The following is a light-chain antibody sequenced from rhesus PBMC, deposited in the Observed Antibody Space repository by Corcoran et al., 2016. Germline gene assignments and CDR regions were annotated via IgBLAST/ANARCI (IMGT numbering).Light chain of an antibody. Sequence: DIQMTQSPSALSASVGDRVTISCRASQNIYSNLAWYQQKPGKAPNILIYAASSLQTGIPSRFIGSGSGTDFTLTISSLQPEDSAAYYCQHYYDNPFTFGPGTKLDIK. V-gene: IGKV1S12*01. CDR3: QHYYDNPFT. J-gene: IGKJ3*01. CDR1: QNIYSN. CDR2: AAS.